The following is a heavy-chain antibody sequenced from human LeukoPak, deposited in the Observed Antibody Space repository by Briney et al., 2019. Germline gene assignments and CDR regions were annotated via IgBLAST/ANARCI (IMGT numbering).Heavy chain of an antibody. CDR2: ISSSSSYI. D-gene: IGHD1-26*01. Sequence: PGGSLRLSCAASGFTFSDYYMSWIRQAPGKGLEWVSYISSSSSYIYYADSVKGRFTISRDNAKNSLYLQMNSLRAEDTAVYYCARDRGGATPYYFDYWGQGTLVTVSS. J-gene: IGHJ4*02. CDR3: ARDRGGATPYYFDY. CDR1: GFTFSDYY. V-gene: IGHV3-11*06.